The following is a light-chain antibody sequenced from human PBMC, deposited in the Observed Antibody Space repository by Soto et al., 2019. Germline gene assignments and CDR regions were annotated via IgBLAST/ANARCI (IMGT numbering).Light chain of an antibody. CDR1: SSDVGGYNY. Sequence: QSVLTQPASVSGSPGQSITISCTGTSSDVGGYNYVSWYQLHPGKAPKLMIYEVSNRPSGVSNRFSGSKSGNTASLTISGLQAEDEADYFCSSYTSDTTPYVFGSGTKATVL. CDR2: EVS. CDR3: SSYTSDTTPYV. J-gene: IGLJ1*01. V-gene: IGLV2-14*01.